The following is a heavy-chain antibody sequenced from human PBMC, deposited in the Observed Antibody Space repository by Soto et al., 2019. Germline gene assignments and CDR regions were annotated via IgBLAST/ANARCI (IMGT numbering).Heavy chain of an antibody. CDR1: GGSISSGGYS. CDR3: ARYGQLVRDWFDP. Sequence: SETLSLTCAVSGGSISSGGYSWSWIRHPPGKGLEWIGYIYHSGSTYYNPSLKSRVTISVDRSKNQFSLKLSSVTAADTAVYYCARYGQLVRDWFDPWGQGTLVTVSS. D-gene: IGHD6-13*01. J-gene: IGHJ5*02. V-gene: IGHV4-30-2*01. CDR2: IYHSGST.